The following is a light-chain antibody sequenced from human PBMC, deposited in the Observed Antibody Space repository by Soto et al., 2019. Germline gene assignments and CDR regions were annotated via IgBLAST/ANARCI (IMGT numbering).Light chain of an antibody. CDR2: DVN. CDR3: CSYAGNYILRV. CDR1: TSDVGGYNY. J-gene: IGLJ1*01. Sequence: QSALTQPRSVSESPRQSVTISCTGATSDVGGYNYVSWYQQHPGKAPKLMIYDVNKRPAGVPDRFSGSRSGNTASLTISGLQAEDEADYYCCSYAGNYILRVFGTGTKVTVL. V-gene: IGLV2-11*01.